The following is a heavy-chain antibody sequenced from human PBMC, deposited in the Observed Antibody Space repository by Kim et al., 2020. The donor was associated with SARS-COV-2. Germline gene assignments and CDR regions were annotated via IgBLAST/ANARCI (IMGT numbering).Heavy chain of an antibody. J-gene: IGHJ4*02. CDR2: INHSGST. D-gene: IGHD2-15*01. CDR1: GGSFSGYY. V-gene: IGHV4-34*01. Sequence: SETLSLTCAVYGGSFSGYYWSWIRQPPGKGLEWIGEINHSGSTNYNPSLKSRVTISVDTSKNQFSLKLSSVTAADTAVYYCARRTGYCSGGSCYSFDYWGQGTLVTVSS. CDR3: ARRTGYCSGGSCYSFDY.